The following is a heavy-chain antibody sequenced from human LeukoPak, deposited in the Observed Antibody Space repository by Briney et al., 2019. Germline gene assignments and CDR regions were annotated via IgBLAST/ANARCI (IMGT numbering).Heavy chain of an antibody. V-gene: IGHV4-59*01. D-gene: IGHD4-17*01. CDR1: GGSISSYY. CDR2: IYYSGST. Sequence: SETLSLTCTVSGGSISSYYWSWIRQPPGKGLEWIGYIYYSGSTNYNPSLKSRVTISVDTSKNQFSLKLSSVTAADTAVYYCARDRTVTTNYWYFDLWGRGTLVTVSS. CDR3: ARDRTVTTNYWYFDL. J-gene: IGHJ2*01.